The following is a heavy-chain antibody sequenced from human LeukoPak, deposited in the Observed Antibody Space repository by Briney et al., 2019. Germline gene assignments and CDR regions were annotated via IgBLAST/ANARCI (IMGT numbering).Heavy chain of an antibody. CDR1: AFTVSSYA. D-gene: IGHD6-19*01. CDR2: ISGSGGST. Sequence: GGSLRLSCAASAFTVSSYAMSWVRQAPGKGLEWGSAISGSGGSTYYADSVKGRFTISRDNSKNTLYLQMNSLRAEDTAVYYCAKDLEQWLVLGLFDYWGQGTLVTVSS. V-gene: IGHV3-23*01. J-gene: IGHJ4*02. CDR3: AKDLEQWLVLGLFDY.